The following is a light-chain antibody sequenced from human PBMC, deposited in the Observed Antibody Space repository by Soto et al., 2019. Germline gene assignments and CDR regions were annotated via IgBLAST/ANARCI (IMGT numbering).Light chain of an antibody. CDR2: AAS. CDR3: QQYYSYPPT. V-gene: IGKV1-8*01. Sequence: AIRMTQSPSSLSASTGDRVTITCRASQGISSYLAWYQQKPGKAPKLLIYAASTLQSGVPSRFSGSGSGTDFTLTISCLQSDDFATYYCQQYYSYPPTFGQGTKV. J-gene: IGKJ1*01. CDR1: QGISSY.